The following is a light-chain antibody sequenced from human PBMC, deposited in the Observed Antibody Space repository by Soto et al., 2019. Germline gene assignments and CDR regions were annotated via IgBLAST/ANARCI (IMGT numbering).Light chain of an antibody. CDR3: QQLNSYPIT. CDR2: VVS. CDR1: QGISSY. Sequence: DIQLTQSPSFLSASVGDRVTITCRASQGISSYLAWYQQKPGKAPKLLIYVVSTLQSGVPSRFSGSGSGTEFTLTISSLQPEDFATYYRQQLNSYPITFGQGTRLEIK. J-gene: IGKJ5*01. V-gene: IGKV1-9*01.